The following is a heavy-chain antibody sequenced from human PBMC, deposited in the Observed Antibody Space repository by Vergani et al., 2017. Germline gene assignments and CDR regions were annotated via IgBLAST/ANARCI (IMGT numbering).Heavy chain of an antibody. J-gene: IGHJ4*02. CDR3: AKSLQRGVVVTALGYFDY. Sequence: EVQLLESGGGLVQPGGSLRLSCAASGFTFSSYAMSWVRQAPGKGVEWVSAISGSGGSTYYADSVKGRFTISRDNSKNTLYLQMNSLRAEDTAVYYCAKSLQRGVVVTALGYFDYWGQGTLVTVSS. CDR2: ISGSGGST. CDR1: GFTFSSYA. D-gene: IGHD2-21*02. V-gene: IGHV3-23*01.